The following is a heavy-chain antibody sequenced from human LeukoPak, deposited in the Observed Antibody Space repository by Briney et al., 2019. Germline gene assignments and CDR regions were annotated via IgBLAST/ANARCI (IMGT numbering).Heavy chain of an antibody. D-gene: IGHD3-22*01. J-gene: IGHJ3*02. V-gene: IGHV4-59*06. CDR3: ARVRRYDSSGYDAFDI. Sequence: SETLSLTCTVSGGSISSYYWSWIRQPPGKGLEWIGYIYYSGSTYYNPSLKSRVTISVDTSKNQFSLKLSSVTAADTAVYYCARVRRYDSSGYDAFDIWGQGTMVTVSS. CDR2: IYYSGST. CDR1: GGSISSYY.